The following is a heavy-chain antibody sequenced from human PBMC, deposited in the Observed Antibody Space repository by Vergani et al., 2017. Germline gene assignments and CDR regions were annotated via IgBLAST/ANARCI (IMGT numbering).Heavy chain of an antibody. CDR3: ARGIVDSAMVGYYNYYMDV. J-gene: IGHJ6*03. V-gene: IGHV1-69*01. Sequence: VQLLESGGDLVQPGGSLRLSCAASGFTFIMHAMSWVRQAPGQGLEWMGGIIPIFGTAKYAQNFQGRVTITADESTNTASMDLSSLRSEDTAVYFCARGIVDSAMVGYYNYYMDVWGKGTTVTVSS. CDR2: IIPIFGTA. D-gene: IGHD5-18*01. CDR1: GFTFIMHA.